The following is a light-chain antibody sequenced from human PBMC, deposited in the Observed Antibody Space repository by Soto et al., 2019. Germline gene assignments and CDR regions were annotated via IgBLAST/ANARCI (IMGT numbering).Light chain of an antibody. CDR2: QVT. Sequence: QSVLTQPTSVSGSPGQSITISCTGTSNDITLYNYVSWYQQYPGKAPKLIIYQVTNRPSGVSTRFSGSKSGNTASLTISGLQAEDEADYYCSSYTSSINYVFGTGTKVTVL. CDR3: SSYTSSINYV. V-gene: IGLV2-14*01. CDR1: SNDITLYNY. J-gene: IGLJ1*01.